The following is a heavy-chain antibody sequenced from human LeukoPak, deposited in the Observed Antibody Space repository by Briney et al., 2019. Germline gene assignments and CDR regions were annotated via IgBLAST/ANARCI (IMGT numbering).Heavy chain of an antibody. CDR1: GYTLTELS. Sequence: ASVKVSCTVSGYTLTELSMHWVRQAPGKGLEWMGGFDPEDGETIYAQKFQGRVTMTEDTSTDTAYMELSSLRSEDTAVYYCATPPYYYYGMDVWGQGTTVTVSS. CDR3: ATPPYYYYGMDV. CDR2: FDPEDGET. J-gene: IGHJ6*02. V-gene: IGHV1-24*01.